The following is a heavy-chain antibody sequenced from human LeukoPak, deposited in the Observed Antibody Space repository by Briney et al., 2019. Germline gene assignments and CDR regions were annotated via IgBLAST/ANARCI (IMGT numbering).Heavy chain of an antibody. D-gene: IGHD4-17*01. V-gene: IGHV3-21*01. CDR1: GFTFSTYG. CDR2: ISSSSSYI. CDR3: ARAVYGDYVGY. J-gene: IGHJ4*02. Sequence: PGGSLRLSCAASGFTFSTYGMHWVRQAPGKGLEWVSSISSSSSYIYYADSVKGRFTISRDNAKNSLYLQMNSLRAEDTAVYYCARAVYGDYVGYWGQGTLVTVSS.